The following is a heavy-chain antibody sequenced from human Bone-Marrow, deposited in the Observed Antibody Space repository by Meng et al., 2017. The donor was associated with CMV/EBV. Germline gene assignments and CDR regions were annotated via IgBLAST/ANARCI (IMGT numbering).Heavy chain of an antibody. CDR3: ARDRGSGPYYFDL. V-gene: IGHV1-46*01. CDR2: LHPTGRST. D-gene: IGHD6-19*01. J-gene: IGHJ4*02. Sequence: GYTFTGRNVHWRRQAPCQSLEWMGILHPTGRSTSFAQKFQGRVTMPRDTSTSTVYMELNSLTSEDTAVYYCARDRGSGPYYFDLWGQGTLVTVSS. CDR1: GYTFTGRN.